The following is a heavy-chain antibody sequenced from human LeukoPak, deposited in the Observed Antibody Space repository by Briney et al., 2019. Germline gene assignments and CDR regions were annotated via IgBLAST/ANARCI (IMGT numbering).Heavy chain of an antibody. CDR3: ARDWNVDIVAVYYFDY. D-gene: IGHD5-12*01. CDR2: IYHSGST. V-gene: IGHV4-38-2*02. CDR1: GYSISSGYY. J-gene: IGHJ4*02. Sequence: SETLSLTCTVSGYSISSGYYWGWIRQPPGKGLEWIGSIYHSGSTYYNPSLKSRVTISVDTSKNQFSLKLSSVTAADTAVYYCARDWNVDIVAVYYFDYWGQGTLVTVYS.